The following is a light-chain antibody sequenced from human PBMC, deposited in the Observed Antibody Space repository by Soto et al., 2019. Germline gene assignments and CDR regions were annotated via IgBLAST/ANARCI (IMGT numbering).Light chain of an antibody. J-gene: IGKJ1*01. CDR3: QQDYNLPRWT. CDR2: GAS. Sequence: PGERVTLSFRASQSVSSSYLTWYQQKPGQAPRLLIYGASNRATGIPARFSGSGSGTDFTLTISSLQPEDFAVYYCQQDYNLPRWTVGPGTQVEIK. CDR1: QSVSSSY. V-gene: IGKV3D-7*01.